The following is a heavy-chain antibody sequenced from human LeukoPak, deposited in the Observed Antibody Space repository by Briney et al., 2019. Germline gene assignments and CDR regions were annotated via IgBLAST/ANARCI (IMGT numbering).Heavy chain of an antibody. CDR2: IYYLETDT. Sequence: SETLSLTCTVSGGSITNYYWSWIRQSPEKGLEWIGYIYYLETDTNYNPSLKSRVVMSVDTSKDDFSLRLSSVTAADTAVYYCARVTGPNSTGDSWGQGTLVTVSS. D-gene: IGHD6-25*01. CDR1: GGSITNYY. J-gene: IGHJ4*02. CDR3: ARVTGPNSTGDS. V-gene: IGHV4-59*08.